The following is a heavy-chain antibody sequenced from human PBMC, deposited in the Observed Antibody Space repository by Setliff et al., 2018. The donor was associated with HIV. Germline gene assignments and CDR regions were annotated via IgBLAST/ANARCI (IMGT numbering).Heavy chain of an antibody. CDR1: GGSFSGYY. CDR3: ARQETNYARLRPYNWFDT. J-gene: IGHJ5*02. Sequence: PSETLSLTCAVYGGSFSGYYWSWIRQPPGKGLEWIGEINHSGSTNYNMSLWSRVTISLDASKNQFSLKLSSVTAADTAVYYCARQETNYARLRPYNWFDTWGQGTLVTVSS. V-gene: IGHV4-34*01. D-gene: IGHD4-4*01. CDR2: INHSGST.